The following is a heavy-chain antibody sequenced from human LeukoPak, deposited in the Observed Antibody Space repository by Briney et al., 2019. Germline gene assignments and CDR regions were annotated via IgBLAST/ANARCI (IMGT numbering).Heavy chain of an antibody. CDR2: INDNGHS. Sequence: PSETLSLTCTVSGGSIKNYYWSWIRQPPGKGLEWIAYINDNGHSGYNPSLESRVTISVDTSKNHFSLRLRSATAADTAVYYCARESADYVRGSFYYWGQGILVTVSS. CDR1: GGSIKNYY. D-gene: IGHD3-16*01. V-gene: IGHV4-59*12. CDR3: ARESADYVRGSFYY. J-gene: IGHJ4*02.